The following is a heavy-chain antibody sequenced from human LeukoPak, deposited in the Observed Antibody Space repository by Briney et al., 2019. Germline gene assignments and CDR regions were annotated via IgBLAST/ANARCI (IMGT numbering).Heavy chain of an antibody. CDR3: ARGGMTTVTTAFDY. CDR2: INHSGST. V-gene: IGHV4-34*01. CDR1: GGSFSGYY. J-gene: IGHJ4*02. D-gene: IGHD4-11*01. Sequence: PSETLSLTCAVYGGSFSGYYWSWIRQPPKKGLEWIGDINHSGSTNYNASLQSRVTMSVDTSKNQFSLKLSSVTAADTAVYYCARGGMTTVTTAFDYWGQGTLVTVSS.